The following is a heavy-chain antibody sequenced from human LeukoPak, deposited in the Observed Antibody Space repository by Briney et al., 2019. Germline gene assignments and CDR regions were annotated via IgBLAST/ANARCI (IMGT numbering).Heavy chain of an antibody. CDR2: LYYSGST. CDR3: ARSRGGYKWDFDY. D-gene: IGHD5-24*01. J-gene: IGHJ4*02. V-gene: IGHV4-59*01. CDR1: GGSISSSY. Sequence: SETLSLTCTVSGGSISSSYWSWHRQPPGKGLEWIGYLYYSGSTNYNPSLKSRVTISVDTSKNQFSLKLNSVTAADTAVYYCARSRGGYKWDFDYWGQGTLVTVSS.